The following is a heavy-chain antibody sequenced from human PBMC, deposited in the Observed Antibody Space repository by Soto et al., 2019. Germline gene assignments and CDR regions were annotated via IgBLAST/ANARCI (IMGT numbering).Heavy chain of an antibody. Sequence: GGSPRLSCGASGFRFSTYGMHWVRQAPGKGLEWVAVIWYDGTNKKYADSVKGRFTISRDNSKSTLYLQMNTLRAEDTGVYYCARTDCDSSTCPSDLVGATTMDYWGQGNTVTVSS. D-gene: IGHD1-26*01. J-gene: IGHJ4*02. CDR1: GFRFSTYG. CDR3: ARTDCDSSTCPSDLVGATTMDY. V-gene: IGHV3-33*01. CDR2: IWYDGTNK.